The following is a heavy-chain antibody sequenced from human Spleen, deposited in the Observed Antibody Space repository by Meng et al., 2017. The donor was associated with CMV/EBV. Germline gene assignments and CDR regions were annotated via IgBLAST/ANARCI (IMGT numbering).Heavy chain of an antibody. D-gene: IGHD6-13*01. Sequence: KISCKASGDTFNSYVISWVRQAPGQGLEWMGLIIPIFDTANYAHKFQGRVTFTTDESTSTAYMEMSGLRSDDTAVYYCAREGKGPATGILDFWGQGTLVTVSS. CDR3: AREGKGPATGILDF. CDR1: GDTFNSYV. CDR2: IIPIFDTA. J-gene: IGHJ4*02. V-gene: IGHV1-69*05.